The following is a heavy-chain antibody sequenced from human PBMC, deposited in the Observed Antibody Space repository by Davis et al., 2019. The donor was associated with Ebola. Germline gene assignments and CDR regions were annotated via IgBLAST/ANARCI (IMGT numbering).Heavy chain of an antibody. CDR2: ISPYNGHP. CDR3: AREKLGGSADY. D-gene: IGHD3-3*01. CDR1: GYTFTGYY. Sequence: ASVKVSCKASGYTFTGYYMHWVRQAPGQGLEWMGWISPYNGHPNYAQKLQGRVTMTTDTSTSTAYMELRSLRSDDTAVYYCAREKLGGSADYWGQGTLVTVSS. J-gene: IGHJ4*02. V-gene: IGHV1-18*04.